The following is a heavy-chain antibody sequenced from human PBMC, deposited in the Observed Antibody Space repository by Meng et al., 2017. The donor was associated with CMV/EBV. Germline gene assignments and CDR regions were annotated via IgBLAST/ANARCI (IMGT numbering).Heavy chain of an antibody. CDR1: GYTFTGYY. J-gene: IGHJ3*02. D-gene: IGHD3-3*01. Sequence: ASVKVSCKASGYTFTGYYMHWVRQAPGQGLEWMGWINPNSGGTNYAQKFQGRVTMTRDTSISTAYMKLSRLRSDDTAVYYCARMRFLEWLLYGSDDAFDIWGQGTMVTVSS. CDR2: INPNSGGT. V-gene: IGHV1-2*02. CDR3: ARMRFLEWLLYGSDDAFDI.